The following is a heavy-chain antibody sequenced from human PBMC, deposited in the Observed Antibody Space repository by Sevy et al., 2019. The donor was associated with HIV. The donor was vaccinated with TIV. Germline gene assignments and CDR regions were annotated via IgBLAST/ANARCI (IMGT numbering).Heavy chain of an antibody. CDR3: AREGGYTSAWSPGNH. V-gene: IGHV3-30*04. Sequence: GGSLRLSCAASGLTFNTHAMHWVRQAPGKGLEWVALISYDGIIKYYADSVKDRLTISRDNSKNTLSLQMNSLRVEDTAVYYCAREGGYTSAWSPGNHWGQGTLVTVSS. CDR1: GLTFNTHA. J-gene: IGHJ4*02. CDR2: ISYDGIIK. D-gene: IGHD6-19*01.